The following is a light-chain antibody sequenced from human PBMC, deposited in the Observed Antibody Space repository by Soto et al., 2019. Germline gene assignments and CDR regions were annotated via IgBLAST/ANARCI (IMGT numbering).Light chain of an antibody. CDR3: QQYGSSGT. Sequence: EIVLTQSPATLSLSPGARATLSCRASQSVSSYLAWYQQKPGQPPRLLIYDASNRATGIPARFSGSGSGTDFTLTISRLEPEDFAVYYRQQYGSSGTFGQGTKVDIK. J-gene: IGKJ1*01. CDR1: QSVSSY. V-gene: IGKV3-11*01. CDR2: DAS.